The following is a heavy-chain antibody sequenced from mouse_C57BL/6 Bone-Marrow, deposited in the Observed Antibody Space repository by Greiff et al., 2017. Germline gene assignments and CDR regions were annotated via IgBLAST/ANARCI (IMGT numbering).Heavy chain of an antibody. CDR1: GYTFTSYW. J-gene: IGHJ1*03. CDR2: IDPSDSET. Sequence: QVQLQQPGAELVRPGSSVKLSCKASGYTFTSYWMHWVKQRPIQGLEWIGNIDPSDSETHYNQKFKDKATLTVDKSSSTAYMQLSSLTSEDSAVYYCAFIYYYGSSYFLYWYFDVWGTGTTVTVSS. V-gene: IGHV1-52*01. D-gene: IGHD1-1*01. CDR3: AFIYYYGSSYFLYWYFDV.